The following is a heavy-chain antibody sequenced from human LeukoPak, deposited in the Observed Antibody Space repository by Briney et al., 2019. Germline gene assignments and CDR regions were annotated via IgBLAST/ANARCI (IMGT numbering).Heavy chain of an antibody. D-gene: IGHD3-10*01. CDR3: AREKEPILLASSYYHYGMDA. CDR1: GFTVTTNY. Sequence: GGSLRLSCVASGFTVTTNYMIWVRQAPGRGLEWVSVVYSNGDTNYAGSVKGRFTISRDNSKNTLYLQMNSLRVEDTAVYYCAREKEPILLASSYYHYGMDAWGQGTTVAVSS. CDR2: VYSNGDT. V-gene: IGHV3-53*01. J-gene: IGHJ6*02.